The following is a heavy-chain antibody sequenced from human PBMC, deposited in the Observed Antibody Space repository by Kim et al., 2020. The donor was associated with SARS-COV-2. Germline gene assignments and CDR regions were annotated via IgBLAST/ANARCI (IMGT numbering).Heavy chain of an antibody. J-gene: IGHJ4*02. D-gene: IGHD3-3*01. CDR2: IYYSGST. CDR3: ARSPVYDFWSGYLDY. CDR1: GGSISSYY. V-gene: IGHV4-59*01. Sequence: SQTLSLTCTVSGGSISSYYWSWIRQPPGNGLEWIGYIYYSGSTNYNPSLKSRVTISVDTSKNQFSLKLSSVTAADTAVYYCARSPVYDFWSGYLDYWGQGTLVTVSS.